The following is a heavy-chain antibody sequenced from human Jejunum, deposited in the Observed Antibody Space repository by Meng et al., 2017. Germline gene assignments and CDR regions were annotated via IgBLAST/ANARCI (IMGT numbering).Heavy chain of an antibody. D-gene: IGHD4/OR15-4a*01. CDR1: GGSISTNHW. Sequence: SETLSLTCAVSGGSISTNHWWSWVRQPPGKGLEWIGEIHHDGSTNYNPSLKSRVIISIDNSNSHFSLELTSVTAADTAVYYCTRRAHYGDSAYYPAFDYWGQGTLVTVSS. J-gene: IGHJ4*02. CDR2: IHHDGST. V-gene: IGHV4-4*02. CDR3: TRRAHYGDSAYYPAFDY.